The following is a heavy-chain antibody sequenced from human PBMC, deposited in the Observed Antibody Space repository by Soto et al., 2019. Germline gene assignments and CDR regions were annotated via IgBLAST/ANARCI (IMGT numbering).Heavy chain of an antibody. J-gene: IGHJ4*02. CDR1: GFTVSTKY. D-gene: IGHD3-16*01. V-gene: IGHV3-66*01. Sequence: EVQLVESGGGLVQPGGSLRLSCAASGFTVSTKYMSWARQAPGKGLEWVSVIYSGGSTFYADSVRGRFTISRDNSKNTVNLQMNSLRAEDTAVYHCARDPWAADYWGQGTLVTVSS. CDR2: IYSGGST. CDR3: ARDPWAADY.